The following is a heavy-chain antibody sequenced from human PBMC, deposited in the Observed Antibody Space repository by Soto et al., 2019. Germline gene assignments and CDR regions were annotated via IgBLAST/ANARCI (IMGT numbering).Heavy chain of an antibody. CDR2: ISYDGSNK. V-gene: IGHV3-30-3*01. CDR3: ARDNLID. Sequence: QVQLVESGGGVVQPGRSLRLSCAASGFTFSSYAMHWVRQAPGKGLEWVAVISYDGSNKYYADSVKGRFTISRDNFKNTLYLQMNSLRAEDTAVYYCARDNLIDWGQGTLVTVSS. J-gene: IGHJ4*02. CDR1: GFTFSSYA.